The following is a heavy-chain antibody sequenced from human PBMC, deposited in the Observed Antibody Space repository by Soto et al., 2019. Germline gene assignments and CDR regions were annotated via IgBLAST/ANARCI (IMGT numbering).Heavy chain of an antibody. V-gene: IGHV3-48*01. CDR2: ISSVSNRI. CDR1: GFTFSTYG. D-gene: IGHD1-26*01. Sequence: GGSLRLSCAASGFTFSTYGMNWVRQAPGKGLEWVSYISSVSNRIYYEDSVKGRFTSSRDNAKKSRFPKINSLRGEDTAVYFCARVKYAGSYSPFDYWGQGALVTVSS. J-gene: IGHJ4*02. CDR3: ARVKYAGSYSPFDY.